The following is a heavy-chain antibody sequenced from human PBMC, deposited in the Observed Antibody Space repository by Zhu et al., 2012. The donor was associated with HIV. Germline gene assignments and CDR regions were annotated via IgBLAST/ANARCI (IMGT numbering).Heavy chain of an antibody. V-gene: IGHV4-30-2*01. CDR2: IYSSGRP. D-gene: IGHD4-17*01. J-gene: IGHJ3*02. CDR1: GGSISSGGYS. Sequence: QLRPQESASSLVKPSQTLSLTCTVSGGSISSGGYSWSWIRQPPGKGLEWIGYIYSSGRPYYNPSLKSRVTISLDRSTNQFSLKLSSVTAADTAVYYCAGYDYGDFGGPTQNAFHIWAKGRWSPSLQ. CDR3: AGYDYGDFGGPTQNAFHI.